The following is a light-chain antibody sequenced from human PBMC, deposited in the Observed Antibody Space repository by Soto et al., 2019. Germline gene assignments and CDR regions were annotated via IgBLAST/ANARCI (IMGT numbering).Light chain of an antibody. CDR3: CSYAGTTTPFV. CDR1: SSDVGSFNL. V-gene: IGLV2-23*02. Sequence: QSALTQPASVSGSPGQSITISCTGTSSDVGSFNLVSWYQQHPGKAPKLVIYEVNKRPSGVSNRFSGSTSGNTASLTISGLQAEDEADYYCCSYAGTTTPFVFGTGTKLTVL. J-gene: IGLJ1*01. CDR2: EVN.